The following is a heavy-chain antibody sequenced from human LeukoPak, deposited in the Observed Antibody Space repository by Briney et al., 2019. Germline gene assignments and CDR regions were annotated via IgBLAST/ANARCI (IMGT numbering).Heavy chain of an antibody. CDR1: GGSISSGSYY. D-gene: IGHD3-10*01. CDR2: IYTSGST. Sequence: SETLSLTCTVSGGSISSGSYYWSWIRQPAGKGLEWIGRIYTSGSTNYNPSLKSRVTISVDTSKNQFSLKLSSVTAADTAVYYCARSSFGELSPLDYWGQGTLVTVSS. V-gene: IGHV4-61*02. J-gene: IGHJ4*02. CDR3: ARSSFGELSPLDY.